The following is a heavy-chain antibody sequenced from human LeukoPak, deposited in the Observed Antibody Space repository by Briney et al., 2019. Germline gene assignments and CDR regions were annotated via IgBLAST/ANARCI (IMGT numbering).Heavy chain of an antibody. CDR1: GFTFSSYA. CDR2: ISASGGAT. CDR3: ARGVLYCSSTSCFEWVDI. Sequence: GGSLRLSCAASGFTFSSYAMSWVRQAPGKGLELVSTISASGGATYYADSMKGRFTISRDNAKNSLYLQMNSLRAEDTAVYYCARGVLYCSSTSCFEWVDIWGQGTMVTVSS. D-gene: IGHD2-2*01. J-gene: IGHJ3*02. V-gene: IGHV3-23*01.